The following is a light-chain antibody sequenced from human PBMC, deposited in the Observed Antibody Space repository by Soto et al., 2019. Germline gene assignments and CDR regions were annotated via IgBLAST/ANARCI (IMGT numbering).Light chain of an antibody. CDR3: QKYNWPPFT. J-gene: IGKJ3*01. Sequence: DIQMTQSPSSLAASVGDRVTISCRASQGISNYLAWYQQKPGKAPRLLIYATSTLQSGVSSRFTDSGSGTDFTLTISSLQPEDVATYYCQKYNWPPFTFGPGTKVDI. CDR1: QGISNY. CDR2: ATS. V-gene: IGKV1-27*01.